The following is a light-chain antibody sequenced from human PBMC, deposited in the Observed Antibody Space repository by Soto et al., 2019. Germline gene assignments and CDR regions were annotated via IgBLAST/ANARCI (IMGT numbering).Light chain of an antibody. V-gene: IGKV3-20*01. CDR1: QGIGDT. CDR3: QQYGSSPPIT. Sequence: EVVMSQSPATLSVSPGEGATLSCRASQGIGDTLAWYQHKPGQAPRLLIYGASRRATGIPDRFTGSGSGTDFTLTISRLEPEDFAVYYCQQYGSSPPITFGQGTRLEIK. CDR2: GAS. J-gene: IGKJ5*01.